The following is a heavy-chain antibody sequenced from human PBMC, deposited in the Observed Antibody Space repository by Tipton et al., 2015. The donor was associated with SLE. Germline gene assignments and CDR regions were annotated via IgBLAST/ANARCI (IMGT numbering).Heavy chain of an antibody. Sequence: TLSLTCNVSGYSITRDSNYLTWIRQPAGKGLVWIGHIYTSGATNYNPSLKSRVTIVMDKSKNQFSLKLTTVTAADTAVYYCARRRGSANWYSRYGMDVWGQGTTVTVSS. V-gene: IGHV4-61*09. D-gene: IGHD2-21*02. J-gene: IGHJ6*02. CDR2: IYTSGAT. CDR1: GYSITRDSNY. CDR3: ARRRGSANWYSRYGMDV.